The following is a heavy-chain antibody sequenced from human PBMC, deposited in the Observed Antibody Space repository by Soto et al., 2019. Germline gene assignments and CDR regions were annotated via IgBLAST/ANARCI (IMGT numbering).Heavy chain of an antibody. CDR3: ASETNDSSGYYPTYFDS. J-gene: IGHJ4*02. Sequence: GGSLRLSCAASGFTFSNFWMHWVRQAPGKGLVWVSRINSDGISTTYADSVKGRFTISRDNAKNTLYLQMNSLRAEDTAVYYCASETNDSSGYYPTYFDSWGQGTLITVSS. CDR2: INSDGIST. D-gene: IGHD3-22*01. CDR1: GFTFSNFW. V-gene: IGHV3-74*03.